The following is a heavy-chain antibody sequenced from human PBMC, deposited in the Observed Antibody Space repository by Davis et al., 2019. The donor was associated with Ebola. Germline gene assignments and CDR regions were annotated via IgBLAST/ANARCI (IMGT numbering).Heavy chain of an antibody. CDR2: INHSGST. CDR1: GGSFSGYY. Sequence: MPSETLSLTCAVYGGSFSGYYWSWIRQPPGKGLEWIGEINHSGSTNYNPSLKSRVTMSVDMSKNQFSLKLSSVTAADTAVYYCARDQYYYDSSGYHRGAFDIWGQGTMVTVSS. CDR3: ARDQYYYDSSGYHRGAFDI. J-gene: IGHJ3*02. D-gene: IGHD3-22*01. V-gene: IGHV4-34*01.